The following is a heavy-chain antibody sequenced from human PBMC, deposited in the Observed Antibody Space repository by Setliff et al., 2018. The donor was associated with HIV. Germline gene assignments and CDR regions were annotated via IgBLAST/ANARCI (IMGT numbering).Heavy chain of an antibody. Sequence: PGGSLRLSCAASGLTLSNSAMTWVRQKPGRGLEWVSLIQSGGIIYYADSVKGRFTISRDSSSNTLSLQMTSLRAEDTALYYCAKLDYYDYSGSWARKSAIDFWGRGTMVT. D-gene: IGHD3-22*01. V-gene: IGHV3-23*01. CDR1: GLTLSNSA. J-gene: IGHJ3*01. CDR2: IQSGGII. CDR3: AKLDYYDYSGSWARKSAIDF.